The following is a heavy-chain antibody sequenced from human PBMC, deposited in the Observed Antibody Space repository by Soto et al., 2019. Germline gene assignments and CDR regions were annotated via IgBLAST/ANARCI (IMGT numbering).Heavy chain of an antibody. CDR1: GFTFSSYA. CDR3: AKGDIVVVPAAFNWFDP. J-gene: IGHJ5*02. CDR2: ISGSGGST. D-gene: IGHD2-2*01. V-gene: IGHV3-23*01. Sequence: EVQLLESGGGLVQPGGSLRLSCAASGFTFSSYAMSWVRQAPGKGLEWVSGISGSGGSTYYADSVQGRFSISRDNSKNTLYLQMNRLRAEDTAVYYCAKGDIVVVPAAFNWFDPWGQGTLVTVSS.